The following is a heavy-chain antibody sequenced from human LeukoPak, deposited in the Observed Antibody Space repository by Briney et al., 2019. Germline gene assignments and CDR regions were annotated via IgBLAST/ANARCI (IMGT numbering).Heavy chain of an antibody. J-gene: IGHJ6*02. CDR1: GYTFTSYD. CDR2: MNPNSGNT. D-gene: IGHD2-2*02. Sequence: ASVKVSCKASGYTFTSYDINWVRQATGQGLEWMGWMNPNSGNTGYAQKFQGRVTMTRNTSISTAYMELSSLRSEDTAVYYCARGIWPFDCSSTSCYTDYYYGMDVWGQGTTVTVSS. V-gene: IGHV1-8*01. CDR3: ARGIWPFDCSSTSCYTDYYYGMDV.